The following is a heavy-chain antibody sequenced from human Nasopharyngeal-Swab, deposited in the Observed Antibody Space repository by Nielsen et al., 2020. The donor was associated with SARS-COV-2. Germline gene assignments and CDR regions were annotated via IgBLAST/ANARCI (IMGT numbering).Heavy chain of an antibody. D-gene: IGHD6-13*01. Sequence: RQPPGKGLEWIGEINHSGSTNYNPSLKSRVTISVDTSKNQFSLKLSSATAADTAVYYCARSIAAAGNFPRIRVFPDVWGKGTTVTVSS. CDR2: INHSGST. V-gene: IGHV4-34*01. CDR3: ARSIAAAGNFPRIRVFPDV. J-gene: IGHJ6*04.